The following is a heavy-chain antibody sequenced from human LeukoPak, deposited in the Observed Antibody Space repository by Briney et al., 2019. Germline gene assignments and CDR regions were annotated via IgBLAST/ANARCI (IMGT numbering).Heavy chain of an antibody. D-gene: IGHD3-22*01. V-gene: IGHV4-61*02. CDR2: IYTSGST. Sequence: SHTLSLICTVSGGSMSSGSYDWCRIRQPAGKVLEWIGRIYTSGSTNYNPSLKSRVTISVDTSKNQFSLKLSSVTAADTAVYYCAREENYYDSSGYGWFDPWGQGTLVIVSS. CDR3: AREENYYDSSGYGWFDP. CDR1: GGSMSSGSYD. J-gene: IGHJ5*02.